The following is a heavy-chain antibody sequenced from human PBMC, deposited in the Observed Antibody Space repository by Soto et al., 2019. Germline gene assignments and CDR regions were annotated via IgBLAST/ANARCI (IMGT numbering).Heavy chain of an antibody. J-gene: IGHJ4*02. CDR1: GGSISSYY. CDR3: ARGRRIGAMVRGVHFDH. D-gene: IGHD3-10*01. CDR2: IYYSGST. Sequence: SETLSLTCTVSGGSISSYYWSWIRQPPGKGLEWIGYIYYSGSTNYNPSLKSRVTISVDTSKNQFSLKLSSVTAADTAVYYCARGRRIGAMVRGVHFDHRVQGTLGTGS. V-gene: IGHV4-59*12.